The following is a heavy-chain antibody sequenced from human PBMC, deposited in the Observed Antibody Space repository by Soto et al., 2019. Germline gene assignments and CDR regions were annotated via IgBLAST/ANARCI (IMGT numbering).Heavy chain of an antibody. J-gene: IGHJ6*02. CDR1: GGTFSTYA. Sequence: QLVQSGADVKKPGSSVKVSCKASGGTFSTYAISWVRQAPGQGLEWMGGIIPIFGTTNYAQKFQGRVTITADESTSTAYMELSSLRSDDTAVYYCARDLYCGSITCYSRPYYYYYGMDVWGQGTTVTVSS. CDR3: ARDLYCGSITCYSRPYYYYYGMDV. D-gene: IGHD2-2*01. CDR2: IIPIFGTT. V-gene: IGHV1-69*01.